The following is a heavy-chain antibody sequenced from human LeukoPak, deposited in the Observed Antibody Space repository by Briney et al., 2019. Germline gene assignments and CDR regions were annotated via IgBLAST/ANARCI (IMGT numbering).Heavy chain of an antibody. CDR2: LYSDGNT. D-gene: IGHD1-14*01. CDR1: GFTVITND. Sequence: GGSLRLPCAASGFTVITNDMTWVRQAPGKGLEWVSVLYSDGNTKYADSVQGRFTISRDNSKNTLYLEMNSLSPDDTAVYYCARGVEPLAANALAYWGQGTLVTVSS. CDR3: ARGVEPLAANALAY. V-gene: IGHV3-53*01. J-gene: IGHJ4*02.